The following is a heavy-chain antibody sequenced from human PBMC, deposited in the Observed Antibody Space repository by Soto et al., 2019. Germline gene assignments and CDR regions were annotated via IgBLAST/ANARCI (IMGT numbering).Heavy chain of an antibody. CDR2: ISPSTSHI. J-gene: IGHJ6*02. V-gene: IGHV3-21*01. D-gene: IGHD2-15*01. Sequence: EVHLVESGGGLVKPGGSLRLSCAVSGFTFSSCTMNWVRQAPGKGLEWVSSISPSTSHIYYADSVKGRFTISRDNAKNSLLLQMNSLRAADTAVYYCSGCSGGACHQNYGMDVWGQGTTVTVSS. CDR3: SGCSGGACHQNYGMDV. CDR1: GFTFSSCT.